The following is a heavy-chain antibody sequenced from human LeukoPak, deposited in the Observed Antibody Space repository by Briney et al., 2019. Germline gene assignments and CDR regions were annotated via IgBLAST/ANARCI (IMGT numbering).Heavy chain of an antibody. CDR1: GFTFSSYG. CDR3: ARTDCGGDCYTDY. Sequence: GGSLRPSCAASGFTFSSYGMPWVRQAPGKGLEWVAGIWYDGSNKYYVDSVKGRFTISRDNSKNTLYLQMNSLRAEDTALYYCARTDCGGDCYTDYWGQGTLVTVSS. CDR2: IWYDGSNK. J-gene: IGHJ4*02. D-gene: IGHD2-21*02. V-gene: IGHV3-33*01.